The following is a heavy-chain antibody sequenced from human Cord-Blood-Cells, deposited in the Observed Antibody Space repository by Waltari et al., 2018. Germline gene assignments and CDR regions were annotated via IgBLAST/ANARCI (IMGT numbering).Heavy chain of an antibody. V-gene: IGHV4-59*01. CDR1: GGSLSSYS. CDR3: ARANNWNFGVTNDDAFDI. CDR2: FYYSGST. Sequence: QVQLQESGPGLVKSSETLSLTCTVSGGSLSSYSWRWLRQPPGKGLERIGYFYYSGSTNYTPSLKSRVTISVDTSKNQFALKLSSVTAADTAVYYCARANNWNFGVTNDDAFDIWGQGTMVTVSS. D-gene: IGHD1-7*01. J-gene: IGHJ3*02.